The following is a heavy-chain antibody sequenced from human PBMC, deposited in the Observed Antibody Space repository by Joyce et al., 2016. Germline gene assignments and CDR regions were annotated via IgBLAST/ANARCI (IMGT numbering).Heavy chain of an antibody. J-gene: IGHJ4*02. D-gene: IGHD2-8*01. CDR3: ARDWVSSFDS. V-gene: IGHV3-30-3*01. Sequence: QVHLAESGGGVVQPGKSLRLSCTASGCTFSAHSMHWVRQAQGKGLEWVAVISNDGTSTYYADSVKGRFTISRDNSRNTFSLQMNSLRPEDTAVYFCARDWVSSFDSWGQGTLVSVSS. CDR1: GCTFSAHS. CDR2: ISNDGTST.